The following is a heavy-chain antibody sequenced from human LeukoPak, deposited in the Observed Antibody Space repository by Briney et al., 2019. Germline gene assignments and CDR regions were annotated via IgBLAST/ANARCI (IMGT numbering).Heavy chain of an antibody. CDR3: AKDRFSIVVVPAAIDFDY. D-gene: IGHD2-2*01. Sequence: GGSLRLSCAASGFTFSSYAMSWVRQAPGKGLEWVSAISGSGGSTYYADSVKGRFTISRDNSKNTLYLQMNSLRAEDTAVYYCAKDRFSIVVVPAAIDFDYWGQGTLVTVSS. CDR1: GFTFSSYA. J-gene: IGHJ4*02. CDR2: ISGSGGST. V-gene: IGHV3-23*01.